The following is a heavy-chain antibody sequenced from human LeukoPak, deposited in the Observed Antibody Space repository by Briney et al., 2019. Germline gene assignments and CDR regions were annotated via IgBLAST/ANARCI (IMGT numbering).Heavy chain of an antibody. Sequence: GGSLRLSCAASEFTVSHNYMTWVRQAPGKGLEWVSIIYSGGSTYYADSVKGRFTISRDNSKNTLYLQMNSLRAEDTAVYYCGILPGSGHWGQGTLVTVSS. V-gene: IGHV3-53*01. CDR3: GILPGSGH. J-gene: IGHJ1*01. CDR2: IYSGGST. D-gene: IGHD2-15*01. CDR1: EFTVSHNY.